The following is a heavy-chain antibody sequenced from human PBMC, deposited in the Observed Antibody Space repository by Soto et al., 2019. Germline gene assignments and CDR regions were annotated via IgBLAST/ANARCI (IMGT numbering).Heavy chain of an antibody. CDR1: GFTFSSYG. Sequence: GGSLRLSCAASGFTFSSYGMHWVRQAPGKGLEWVAVISYDGSNKYYADSVKGRFTISRDNSKNTLYLQMNSLRAEDTAVYYCAKGLGGYYGSGSYYNSPWGQGTLVTVSS. CDR3: AKGLGGYYGSGSYYNSP. CDR2: ISYDGSNK. V-gene: IGHV3-30*18. J-gene: IGHJ5*02. D-gene: IGHD3-10*01.